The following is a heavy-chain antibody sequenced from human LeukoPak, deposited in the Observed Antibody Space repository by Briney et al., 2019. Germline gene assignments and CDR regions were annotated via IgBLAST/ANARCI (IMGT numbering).Heavy chain of an antibody. CDR3: ARSRETSYSSSYDY. D-gene: IGHD6-6*01. V-gene: IGHV4-30-2*01. CDR2: IYHSGST. CDR1: GGSISSGGYY. Sequence: SQTLSLTCTVSGGSISSGGYYWSWIRQPPGKGLEWIGFIYHSGSTYYNPSLKSRVTISVDRSKNQFSLKLSSVTAADTAVYYCARSRETSYSSSYDYWGQGTQVTVSS. J-gene: IGHJ4*02.